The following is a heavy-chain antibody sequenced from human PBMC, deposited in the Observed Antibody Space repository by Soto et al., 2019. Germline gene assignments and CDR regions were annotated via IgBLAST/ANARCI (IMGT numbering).Heavy chain of an antibody. Sequence: QVQLQESGPGQVKPSETLSLTCTVSGGSISSYYWSWFRQPPGRGLEWIGYIYYSGSTSYSPSLKRRVTLSVDTSKNQISLMLSSVTAADTAMYYCVRHPPYWVGMDVWGQGTTVTVSS. J-gene: IGHJ6*02. V-gene: IGHV4-59*08. CDR3: VRHPPYWVGMDV. CDR2: IYYSGST. D-gene: IGHD2-15*01. CDR1: GGSISSYY.